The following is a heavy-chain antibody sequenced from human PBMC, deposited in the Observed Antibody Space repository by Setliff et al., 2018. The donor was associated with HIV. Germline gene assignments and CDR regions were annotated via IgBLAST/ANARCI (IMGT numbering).Heavy chain of an antibody. CDR2: INWNGAMT. J-gene: IGHJ4*02. Sequence: PGESLKISCAASGFTFDDFGMTWVRQRPGKGLEWVSGINWNGAMTDYADSVKGRFTISRDNAKNSLHLQMNSLRAEDAAFYYCAREAYDVLTPHAHIDYWGQGVLVTVSS. V-gene: IGHV3-20*04. CDR3: AREAYDVLTPHAHIDY. CDR1: GFTFDDFG. D-gene: IGHD3-9*01.